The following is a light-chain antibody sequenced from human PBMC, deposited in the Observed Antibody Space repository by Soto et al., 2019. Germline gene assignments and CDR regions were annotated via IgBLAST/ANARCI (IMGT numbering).Light chain of an antibody. CDR1: QSVSNY. CDR2: DAS. CDR3: LQRSDWPRT. Sequence: EIVLTQSPATLSLSPGERATLSCRPSQSVSNYLAWYQQKPGQAPRLLIYDASNRATGIPARFSGSGSGTDFILTISSLEPDDFAVYYCLQRSDWPRTFGQGTKVEIK. V-gene: IGKV3-11*01. J-gene: IGKJ1*01.